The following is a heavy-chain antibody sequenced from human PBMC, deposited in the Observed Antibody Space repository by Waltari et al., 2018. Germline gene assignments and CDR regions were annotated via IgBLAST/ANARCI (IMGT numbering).Heavy chain of an antibody. CDR2: MNPNSGNT. V-gene: IGHV1-8*01. CDR1: GYTFTSYD. CDR3: ARGPYYDYVWGSYRNGAPFDY. D-gene: IGHD3-16*02. J-gene: IGHJ4*02. Sequence: QVQLVQSGAEVKKPGASVKVSCKASGYTFTSYDINWVRQAPGQGLEWMGWMNPNSGNTGYAQKFQGRVTMTRNTSISTAYMELSSLRSEDTAVYYCARGPYYDYVWGSYRNGAPFDYWGQGTLVTVSS.